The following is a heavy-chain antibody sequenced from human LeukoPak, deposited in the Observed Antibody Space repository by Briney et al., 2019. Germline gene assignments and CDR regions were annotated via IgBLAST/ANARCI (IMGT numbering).Heavy chain of an antibody. V-gene: IGHV3-30*01. CDR3: ARDRRSNNWFAP. CDR2: ISYDGSNK. Sequence: GGSLRLSCAASGFTFSSYAMHWVRQAPGKGLEWVAVISYDGSNKYYADSVKGRFTISGDNSKNTLYLQMNSLRAEDTAVYYCARDRRSNNWFAPWGQGTLVTVSS. J-gene: IGHJ5*02. CDR1: GFTFSSYA.